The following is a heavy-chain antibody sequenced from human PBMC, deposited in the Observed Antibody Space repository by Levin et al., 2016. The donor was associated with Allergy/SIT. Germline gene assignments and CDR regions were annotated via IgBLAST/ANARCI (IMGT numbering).Heavy chain of an antibody. V-gene: IGHV4-59*12. CDR3: AREQRSGWYVWFDP. D-gene: IGHD6-19*01. J-gene: IGHJ5*02. Sequence: WIRQPPGKGLEWIGYIYYSGSTNYNPSLKSRVTISVDTSKNQFSLKLSSVTAADTAVYYCAREQRSGWYVWFDPWGQGTLVTVSS. CDR2: IYYSGST.